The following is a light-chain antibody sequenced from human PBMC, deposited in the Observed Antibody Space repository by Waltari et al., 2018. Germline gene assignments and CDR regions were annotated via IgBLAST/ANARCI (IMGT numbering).Light chain of an antibody. CDR1: SGHTTNI. CDR3: QTAGDGSRV. J-gene: IGLJ3*02. Sequence: QLVLTQSPPASASLGASVKLTCTLSSGHTTNIIAWLQQKPEKGPRYLMKVNSDGSHNTGVGIPGRFSVSRSVSVRYLAVPRVLPEGVADYHSQTAGDGSRVCGG. CDR2: VNSDGSH. V-gene: IGLV4-69*01.